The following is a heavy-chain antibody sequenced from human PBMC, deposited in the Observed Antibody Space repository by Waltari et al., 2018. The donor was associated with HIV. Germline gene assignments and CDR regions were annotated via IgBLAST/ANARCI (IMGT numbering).Heavy chain of an antibody. CDR3: AKNGATLTTSSYYYYYGMDV. V-gene: IGHV3-30*02. D-gene: IGHD4-4*01. Sequence: QVQLVESGGGVVQPGGSLRLSCGASGFTFSGYDMHWVRQAPGKGLDWVTYMRSEGSSKNYADSVKGRFTISRDNYKNTVYLQMNSLRPEDTAVYFCAKNGATLTTSSYYYYYGMDVWGQGTTVTVSS. CDR2: MRSEGSSK. J-gene: IGHJ6*02. CDR1: GFTFSGYD.